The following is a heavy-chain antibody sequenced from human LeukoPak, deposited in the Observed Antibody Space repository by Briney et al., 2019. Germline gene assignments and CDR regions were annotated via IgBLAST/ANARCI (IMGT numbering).Heavy chain of an antibody. CDR1: GFSFSSFA. CDR2: IYTGGTT. Sequence: PGGSLRLSCAASGFSFSSFAMTWVRQAPGKGLEWVSAIYTGGTTCYAESVKGRFTISRDNSKNTLYLQMNSLRAEDTAVYYCARTGANTAPLGAFDIWGQGTMVTVSS. D-gene: IGHD5-18*01. CDR3: ARTGANTAPLGAFDI. V-gene: IGHV3-53*01. J-gene: IGHJ3*02.